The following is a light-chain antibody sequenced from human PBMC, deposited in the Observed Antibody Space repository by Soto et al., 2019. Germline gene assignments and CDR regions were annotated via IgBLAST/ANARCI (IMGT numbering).Light chain of an antibody. CDR3: QQRSNWPPIT. J-gene: IGKJ5*01. CDR2: DAS. V-gene: IGKV3-11*01. CDR1: QSVSSY. Sequence: EIVLTQSPATLSLSPVERATLSCSARQSVSSYLAWYQQKPGQAPRLLIYDASNRATGIPARFSGSGSGTDFTLTISSLEPEDFAVYYCQQRSNWPPITFGQGTRLENK.